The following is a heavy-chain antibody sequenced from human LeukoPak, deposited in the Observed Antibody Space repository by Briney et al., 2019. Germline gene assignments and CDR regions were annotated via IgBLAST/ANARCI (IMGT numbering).Heavy chain of an antibody. D-gene: IGHD3-9*01. CDR3: ARGSLQYFDWLLDGNWFDP. CDR2: FDTNTGTS. Sequence: ASVKVSCKASGYTFTGYAVNWVRQAPGQGLEWMGWFDTNTGTSTYAHGFTRRFVFSLDTSICTAYLQISSLRADDTGVYYCARGSLQYFDWLLDGNWFDPWGQGTRVTVSS. CDR1: GYTFTGYA. V-gene: IGHV7-4-1*02. J-gene: IGHJ5*02.